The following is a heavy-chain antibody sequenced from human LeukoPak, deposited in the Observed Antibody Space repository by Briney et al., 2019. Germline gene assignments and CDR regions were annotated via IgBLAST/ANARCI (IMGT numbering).Heavy chain of an antibody. D-gene: IGHD3-22*01. Sequence: SETLSLTCSVSGDSITGYYWGWIRQPPGKGLEWIGNIYYTGNTYYNSSLKSRVTISVDTSKNQFSLELSSVTAADTAVYYCASRSGYYYDSSGYGPPDYWGQGTLVTVSS. J-gene: IGHJ4*02. CDR1: GDSITGYY. CDR2: IYYTGNT. CDR3: ASRSGYYYDSSGYGPPDY. V-gene: IGHV4-39*07.